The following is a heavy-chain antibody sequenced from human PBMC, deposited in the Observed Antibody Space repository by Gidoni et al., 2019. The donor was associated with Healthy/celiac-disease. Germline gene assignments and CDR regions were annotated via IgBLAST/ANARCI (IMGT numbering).Heavy chain of an antibody. CDR1: GFTFSSYG. CDR3: ARDGSPYDSSGYMIY. D-gene: IGHD3-22*01. Sequence: QVQLVESGGGVVQPGRSLRLSCAASGFTFSSYGMHWGRQAPGKGLEWVAVIWYDGSNKDYADSLKGRFTISRDNSKNTLYLQMNSLRAEDTAVYYCARDGSPYDSSGYMIYWGQGTLVTVSS. CDR2: IWYDGSNK. V-gene: IGHV3-33*01. J-gene: IGHJ4*02.